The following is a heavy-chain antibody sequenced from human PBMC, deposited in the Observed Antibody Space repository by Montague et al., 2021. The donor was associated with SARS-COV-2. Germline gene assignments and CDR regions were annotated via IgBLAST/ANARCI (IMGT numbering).Heavy chain of an antibody. D-gene: IGHD6-19*01. Sequence: SETLSLTCGVSGGSINSYYWSWIRQPAAKGLEWIGRVYTSGRTSHSPSLKIRVTISVDAATNHRSLKLTSGTAADAAVYYYARDSRTSGWGYWYHGLDVWGQGTTVIVSS. J-gene: IGHJ6*02. CDR1: GGSINSYY. CDR3: ARDSRTSGWGYWYHGLDV. V-gene: IGHV4-4*07. CDR2: VYTSGRT.